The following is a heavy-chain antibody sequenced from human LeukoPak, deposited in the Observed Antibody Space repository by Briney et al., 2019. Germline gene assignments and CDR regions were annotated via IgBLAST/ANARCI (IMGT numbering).Heavy chain of an antibody. CDR3: AATDILTGLPFDY. CDR1: GGSISSSSYY. CDR2: IYYSGST. V-gene: IGHV4-39*07. Sequence: SETLSLTCTVSGGSISSSSYYWGWIRQPPGKGLEWIGSIYYSGSTYYNPSLKSRVTISVDKSKNQFSLKLNSVTAADTAVYYCAATDILTGLPFDYWGQGTLVIVSS. D-gene: IGHD3-9*01. J-gene: IGHJ4*02.